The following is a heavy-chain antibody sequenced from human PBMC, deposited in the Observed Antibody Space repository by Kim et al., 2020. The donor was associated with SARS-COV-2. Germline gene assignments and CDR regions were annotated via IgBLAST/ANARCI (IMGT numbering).Heavy chain of an antibody. J-gene: IGHJ4*02. Sequence: ASVKVSCKASGYTFSGYYLHWVRQAPGRGLEWMAWINPNSGDAYYAQKFQGRVTLTRDTSITTAYMELSRLTSDDTAVYYCARGGSMPASGPRFGYWGQG. V-gene: IGHV1-2*02. CDR3: ARGGSMPASGPRFGY. D-gene: IGHD3-16*01. CDR1: GYTFSGYY. CDR2: INPNSGDA.